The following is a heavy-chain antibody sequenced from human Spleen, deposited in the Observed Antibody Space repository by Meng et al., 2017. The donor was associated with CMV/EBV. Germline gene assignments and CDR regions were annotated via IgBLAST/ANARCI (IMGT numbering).Heavy chain of an antibody. V-gene: IGHV1-46*01. J-gene: IGHJ6*02. CDR1: GYTFTSYY. Sequence: ASVKVSCKASGYTFTSYYMHWVRQAPGQGLEWMGIINPSGGSTSYAQKFQGRVTMTRDTSTSTVYMELSSLRSEDTAVYYCARGHAAMRTKEYYYYYCAMDVWGQGTTVTVSS. CDR2: INPSGGST. CDR3: ARGHAAMRTKEYYYYYCAMDV.